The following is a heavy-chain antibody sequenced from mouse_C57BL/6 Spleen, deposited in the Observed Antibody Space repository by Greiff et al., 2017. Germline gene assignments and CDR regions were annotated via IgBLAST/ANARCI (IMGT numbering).Heavy chain of an antibody. Sequence: VQLQQSGAELVRPGASVKLSCTASGFNIKDDYMPWVKQRPEQGLEWIGWIDPENGDTEYASKFQGKATITAATSSNTAYLQLSSLTSEDTAVYYGTTRMVTAGGDYYAMDYWGQGTSVTVSS. V-gene: IGHV14-4*01. CDR2: IDPENGDT. CDR1: GFNIKDDY. D-gene: IGHD2-2*01. CDR3: TTRMVTAGGDYYAMDY. J-gene: IGHJ4*01.